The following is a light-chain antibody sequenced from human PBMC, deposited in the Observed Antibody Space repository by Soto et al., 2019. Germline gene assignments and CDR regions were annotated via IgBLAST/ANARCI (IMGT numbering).Light chain of an antibody. CDR3: QQYYSYPWT. CDR1: QSFSTW. CDR2: DAS. Sequence: IPMTQSPSTLSASVGDRVTITCRASQSFSTWLAWYQQKPGKAPSLLIYDASTLESGVPSRFSGSGSGTEFTLTISSLQPDDFATYYGQQYYSYPWTFGQGTKLEIK. V-gene: IGKV1-5*01. J-gene: IGKJ2*02.